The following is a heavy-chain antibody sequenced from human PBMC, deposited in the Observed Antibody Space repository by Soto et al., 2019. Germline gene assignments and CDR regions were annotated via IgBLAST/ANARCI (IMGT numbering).Heavy chain of an antibody. D-gene: IGHD6-19*01. V-gene: IGHV1-18*01. CDR2: ISAYNGNT. J-gene: IGHJ4*02. Sequence: GASVKVSCKASGYTFTSYGISWVRQAPGQGLEWMGWISAYNGNTNYAQKLQGRVTMTTDTSTSTAYMELRSLRSDDTAVYYCASDPSIAVAGTYFDYWGKGSLVTVYS. CDR1: GYTFTSYG. CDR3: ASDPSIAVAGTYFDY.